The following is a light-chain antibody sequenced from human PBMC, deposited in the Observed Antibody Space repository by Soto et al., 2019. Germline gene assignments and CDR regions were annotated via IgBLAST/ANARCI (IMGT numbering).Light chain of an antibody. Sequence: EIVLTQSPGTLSLSPGDRTTLSCRANQSVSSSYLAWYQQKPGQAPRLLIYGASSRATGIPDMFSGSGSGTDFTLTISSLEPEDFAVYYCQHYGSSRTFGQGTKVDIK. J-gene: IGKJ1*01. CDR1: QSVSSSY. CDR2: GAS. CDR3: QHYGSSRT. V-gene: IGKV3-20*01.